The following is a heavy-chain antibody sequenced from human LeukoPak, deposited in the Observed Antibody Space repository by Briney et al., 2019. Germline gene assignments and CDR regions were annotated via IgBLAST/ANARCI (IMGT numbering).Heavy chain of an antibody. Sequence: ASVKVSCKASGYTFTSYDINWVRQATGQGLEWMGWMNPNSGNTGYAQKFQGRVTITRNTSISTAYMELSSLRSEDTAVYYCARGSVRFLEWLSLGFDYWGQGTLVTVSS. CDR3: ARGSVRFLEWLSLGFDY. V-gene: IGHV1-8*03. J-gene: IGHJ4*02. CDR1: GYTFTSYD. D-gene: IGHD3-3*01. CDR2: MNPNSGNT.